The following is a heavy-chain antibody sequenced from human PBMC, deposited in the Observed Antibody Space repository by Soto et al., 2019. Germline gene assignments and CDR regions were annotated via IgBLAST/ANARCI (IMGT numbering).Heavy chain of an antibody. J-gene: IGHJ4*02. CDR1: GGSISSGGYS. CDR2: IYHSGST. CDR3: AAGGGLPRYY. Sequence: QLQLQESGSGLVKPSQTLSLTCAVSGGSISSGGYSWSWIRQPPGKGLEWIGYIYHSGSTYYNPSRKSRVTISVDRSKNQFSRKLSAVTAADTAVYYCAAGGGLPRYYWGQGTLVTVSS. D-gene: IGHD5-12*01. V-gene: IGHV4-30-2*01.